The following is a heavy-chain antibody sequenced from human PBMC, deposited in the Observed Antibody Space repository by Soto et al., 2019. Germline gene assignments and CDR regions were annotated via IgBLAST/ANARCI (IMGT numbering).Heavy chain of an antibody. CDR3: AMVDNYVTPTPQDV. D-gene: IGHD3-16*01. CDR1: GYIFVNYG. V-gene: IGHV1-18*01. CDR2: ISPYSGNT. Sequence: QVQLVQSGDEVRKPGSSVKVSCKASGYIFVNYGIAWVRQAPGQGLEWMGWISPYSGNTHYESKVPSRLTMXTXTXXSTAYMDLGSLPSDDTAVYYCAMVDNYVTPTPQDVWGQGTTVTVSS. J-gene: IGHJ6*02.